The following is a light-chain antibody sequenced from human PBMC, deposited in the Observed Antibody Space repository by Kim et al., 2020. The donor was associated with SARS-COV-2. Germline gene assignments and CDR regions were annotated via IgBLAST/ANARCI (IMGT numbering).Light chain of an antibody. CDR2: GAS. V-gene: IGKV3-15*01. Sequence: EIVMTQSPATLSVSPGERATLSCRASQSVSSNLAWYQQKPGQAPRLLIYGASTRSPGIPARFSGSGSGTEFTLTISSLQSEDVAVYYCQQYNNWPPELTFGGGTKVDIK. CDR3: QQYNNWPPELT. J-gene: IGKJ4*01. CDR1: QSVSSN.